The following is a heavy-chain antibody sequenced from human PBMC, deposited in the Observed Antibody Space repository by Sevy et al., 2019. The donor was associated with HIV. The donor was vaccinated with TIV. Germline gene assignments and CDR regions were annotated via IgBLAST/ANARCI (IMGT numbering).Heavy chain of an antibody. J-gene: IGHJ4*02. CDR2: MRDDGNDK. D-gene: IGHD6-13*01. Sequence: GGSLRLSCAASGFTFSNYGMHWVRQVPGKGLEWVTFMRDDGNDKYYAASVKGRLTISRDDYKNTLYLQMDSLRAEDTAIYYCAKDLAGTGRRYFDYWGQGTLVTVSS. CDR3: AKDLAGTGRRYFDY. V-gene: IGHV3-30*02. CDR1: GFTFSNYG.